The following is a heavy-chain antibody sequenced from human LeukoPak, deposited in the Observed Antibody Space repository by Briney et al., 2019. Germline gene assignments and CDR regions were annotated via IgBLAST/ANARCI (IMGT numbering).Heavy chain of an antibody. Sequence: KPSETLSLTCTVSGGSVSSGPYYWSWIRQPPGKGLEWIGYIYRSGNTNYNPSLKSRVTISVDRSENQFSLKLSSVTAADTAVYYCARDGGSYSDIAEYFQHWGQGTLVTVSS. CDR2: IYRSGNT. CDR3: ARDGGSYSDIAEYFQH. D-gene: IGHD4-17*01. CDR1: GGSVSSGPYY. J-gene: IGHJ1*01. V-gene: IGHV4-61*01.